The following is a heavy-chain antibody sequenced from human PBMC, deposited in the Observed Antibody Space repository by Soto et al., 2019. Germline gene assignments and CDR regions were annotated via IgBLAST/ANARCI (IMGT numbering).Heavy chain of an antibody. CDR1: GFNFGGYA. J-gene: IGHJ4*02. D-gene: IGHD3-10*02. CDR3: MSDWRTCAGGYDF. CDR2: ISCDGVKR. Sequence: QVQLVESGGGVVQPGGSLRLSCAASGFNFGGYAMHWIRQTPGKGLDWVAYISCDGVKRDYEAAVKGRFTISRDNYKNVWSLEMNRLGDEDTVAYGCMSDWRTCAGGYDFWCQGTLLAVSS. V-gene: IGHV3-30*04.